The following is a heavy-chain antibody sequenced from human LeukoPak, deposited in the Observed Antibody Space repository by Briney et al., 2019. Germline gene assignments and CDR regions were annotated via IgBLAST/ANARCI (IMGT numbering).Heavy chain of an antibody. CDR2: INHSGST. CDR3: ARDRLGGVDV. V-gene: IGHV4-34*01. J-gene: IGHJ6*02. Sequence: SETLSLTCAVYGGSFSGYYWSWIRQPPGKGLEWIGEINHSGSTNYNPSLKSRVTISVDTSKNQFSLKLSSVTAADTAVYYCARDRLGGVDVWGQGTTVTVSS. CDR1: GGSFSGYY. D-gene: IGHD6-25*01.